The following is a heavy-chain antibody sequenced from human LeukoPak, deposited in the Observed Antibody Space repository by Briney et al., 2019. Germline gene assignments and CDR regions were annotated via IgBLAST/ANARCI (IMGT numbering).Heavy chain of an antibody. V-gene: IGHV4-59*01. CDR3: ARSHYYGSGSSPFDY. CDR2: IYYSGST. Sequence: PSETLSLTCTVSGGSISSYYWSWIRQPPGKGLEWIGYIYYSGSTNYNPSLKSRVTTSVDTSKNQFSLKLSSVTAADTAVYYCARSHYYGSGSSPFDYWGQGTLVTVSS. D-gene: IGHD3-10*01. CDR1: GGSISSYY. J-gene: IGHJ4*02.